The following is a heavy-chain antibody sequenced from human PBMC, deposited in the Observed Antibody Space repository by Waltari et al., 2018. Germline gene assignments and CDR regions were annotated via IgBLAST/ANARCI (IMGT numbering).Heavy chain of an antibody. Sequence: EEQLLQSGAEMKKPGESLKISCEASGYTFSNYWIAWVRQKPGKGLEWLGIIQPGDSGTKYSPSVQGQVNISVDKSINITYLQWGSLRASDTAIFYWSRQSVGSAHGDAFDIWGQGTSVIVSS. D-gene: IGHD2-15*01. J-gene: IGHJ3*02. CDR2: IQPGDSGT. CDR3: SRQSVGSAHGDAFDI. V-gene: IGHV5-51*01. CDR1: GYTFSNYW.